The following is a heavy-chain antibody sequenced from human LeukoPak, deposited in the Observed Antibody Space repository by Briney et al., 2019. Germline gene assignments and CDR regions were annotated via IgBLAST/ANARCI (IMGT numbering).Heavy chain of an antibody. CDR1: GFTFRKYW. D-gene: IGHD1-26*01. CDR2: INPDDEST. Sequence: GGSLRLSCVASGFTFRKYWLHWVRQAPGKGLEWVSRINPDDESTSYADSVRGRFTISRDNAKNTLYLQMNSLRAEDTAVYYCLTILEATIDAFDIWGQGTMVTASS. CDR3: LTILEATIDAFDI. V-gene: IGHV3-74*01. J-gene: IGHJ3*02.